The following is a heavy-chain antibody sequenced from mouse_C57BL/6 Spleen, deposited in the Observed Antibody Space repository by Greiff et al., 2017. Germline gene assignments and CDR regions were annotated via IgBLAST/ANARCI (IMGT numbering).Heavy chain of an antibody. Sequence: VQLQQSGAELARPGASVKLSCKASGYTFTSYGISWVKQRTGQGLEWIGEIYPRSGNTYYNEKFKGKATLTADKSSSTAYMELRSLTSEDSAVYFWARTGGYYYGSSSAWFAYWGQGTLVTVSA. J-gene: IGHJ3*01. CDR1: GYTFTSYG. CDR2: IYPRSGNT. D-gene: IGHD1-1*01. V-gene: IGHV1-81*01. CDR3: ARTGGYYYGSSSAWFAY.